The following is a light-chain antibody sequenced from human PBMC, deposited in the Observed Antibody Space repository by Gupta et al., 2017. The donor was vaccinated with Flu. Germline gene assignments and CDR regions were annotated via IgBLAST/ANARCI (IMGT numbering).Light chain of an antibody. CDR2: RND. J-gene: IGLJ3*02. Sequence: QSVLTQPPSPSATPAPTATVPCCGGYSNTTSSYVYLYQHLTGTAPKVLISRNDQRPSGVPDRLFGSTSGTSASLAISGVRSEDEADYYCATWDDSLSAWVFGGGTKLTVL. CDR3: ATWDDSLSAWV. CDR1: YSNTTSSY. V-gene: IGLV1-47*01.